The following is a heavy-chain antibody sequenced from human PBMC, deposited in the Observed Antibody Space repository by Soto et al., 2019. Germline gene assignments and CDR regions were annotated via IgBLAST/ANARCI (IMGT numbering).Heavy chain of an antibody. CDR2: IYYSGST. J-gene: IGHJ4*02. CDR1: GGSISSYY. Sequence: PSETLSLTCTVSGGSISSYYWSWIRQPPGKGLEWIGYIYYSGSTNYNPSLKRRVTISGDTSKNQFSLKLSSVTAADTAVYDCARDRGYSYGPTYYFDYWGQGTLVTVS. V-gene: IGHV4-59*01. CDR3: ARDRGYSYGPTYYFDY. D-gene: IGHD5-18*01.